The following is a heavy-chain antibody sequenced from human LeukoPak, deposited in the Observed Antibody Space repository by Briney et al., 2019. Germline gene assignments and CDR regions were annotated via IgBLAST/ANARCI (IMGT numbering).Heavy chain of an antibody. J-gene: IGHJ5*02. CDR1: GFTFSSYG. CDR2: IWYDGSNK. Sequence: GGSLRLSCAASGFTFSSYGMHWVRQAPGKGLEWVAVIWYDGSNKYCADSVKGRFTISRDNSKNTLYLQMNSLRAEDTAVYYCARAEGYCSSTSCYWWFDPWGQGTLVAVSS. D-gene: IGHD2-2*01. CDR3: ARAEGYCSSTSCYWWFDP. V-gene: IGHV3-33*01.